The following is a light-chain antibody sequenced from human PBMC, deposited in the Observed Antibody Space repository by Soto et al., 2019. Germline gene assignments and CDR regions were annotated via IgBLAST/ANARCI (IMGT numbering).Light chain of an antibody. V-gene: IGLV2-14*03. CDR3: TSHTTSSAVL. Sequence: QLVLTQPASVSGSPGQSITISCTGTSSDVGNYDYVSWYQQHPGKAPKLMIYEVSTRPSGVSIRFSGSKSGNAASLTISGLQAEDEADYYCTSHTTSSAVLFGGGTKLTVL. CDR2: EVS. J-gene: IGLJ2*01. CDR1: SSDVGNYDY.